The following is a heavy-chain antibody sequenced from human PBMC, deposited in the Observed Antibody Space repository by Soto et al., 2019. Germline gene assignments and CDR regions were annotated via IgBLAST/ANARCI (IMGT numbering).Heavy chain of an antibody. V-gene: IGHV4-59*01. CDR3: ARDLEINWFDP. J-gene: IGHJ5*02. CDR1: GGSISSYY. CDR2: IYYSGST. Sequence: LETLSLTCTVSGGSISSYYWSWIRQPPGKGLEWIGYIYYSGSTNYNPSLKSRVTISVDTSKNQFSLKLSSVTAADTAVYYCARDLEINWFDPWGQGTLVTVSS. D-gene: IGHD3-3*01.